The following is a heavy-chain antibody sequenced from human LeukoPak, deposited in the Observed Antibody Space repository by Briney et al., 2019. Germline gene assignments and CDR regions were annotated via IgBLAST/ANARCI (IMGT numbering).Heavy chain of an antibody. J-gene: IGHJ3*02. CDR3: AREIGTCDAFDI. Sequence: PSETLSLTCTVSGGSISTSNYYWGWIRQPPGKGLEWIGNIFYSGSTYYSPSLKSRVTISVDTSKNQFSLKLSSVTAADTAVYYCAREIGTCDAFDIWGQGTMVTVSS. V-gene: IGHV4-39*07. CDR1: GGSISTSNYY. D-gene: IGHD2/OR15-2a*01. CDR2: IFYSGST.